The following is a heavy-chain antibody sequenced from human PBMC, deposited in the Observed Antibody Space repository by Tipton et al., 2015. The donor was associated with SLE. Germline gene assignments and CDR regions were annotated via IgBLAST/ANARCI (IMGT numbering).Heavy chain of an antibody. CDR3: ARGLERGVITHWFDP. CDR1: GGSISSYY. D-gene: IGHD3-10*01. CDR2: IYYSGST. J-gene: IGHJ5*02. V-gene: IGHV4-59*12. Sequence: LRLSCTVSGGSISSYYWSWIRQPPGKGLEWIGYIYYSGSTNYNPSLKSRVTISVDTSKNQFSLKLSSVTAADTAVYYCARGLERGVITHWFDPWGQGTLVTVSS.